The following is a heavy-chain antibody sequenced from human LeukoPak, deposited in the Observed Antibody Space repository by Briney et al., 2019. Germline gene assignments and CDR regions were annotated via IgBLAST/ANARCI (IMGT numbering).Heavy chain of an antibody. V-gene: IGHV3-74*01. D-gene: IGHD6-19*01. CDR1: GFTFSSYW. J-gene: IGHJ6*03. CDR2: INSDGSST. CDR3: AGRGPPGQWPPLGGYYYYMDV. Sequence: PGGSLRLSCAASGFTFSSYWMHWVRQAPGKGLVWVPRINSDGSSTSYADSVKGRFTISRDNAKNTLYLQMNSLRAEDTAVYYCAGRGPPGQWPPLGGYYYYMDVWGKGTTVTVSS.